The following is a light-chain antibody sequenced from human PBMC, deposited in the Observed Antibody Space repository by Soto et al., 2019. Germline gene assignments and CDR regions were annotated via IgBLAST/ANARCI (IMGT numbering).Light chain of an antibody. V-gene: IGLV2-23*01. Sequence: QSVLTQPASVSGSPGQSITISCTGTSSDVGSYNSVSWYQQHPGKAPKLMIYEDSKRPSGVSNRFSGSKSGNTASLTISGLQAEDEADYYCCSYADSSSFYVFGSRTKVTVL. CDR2: EDS. J-gene: IGLJ1*01. CDR1: SSDVGSYNS. CDR3: CSYADSSSFYV.